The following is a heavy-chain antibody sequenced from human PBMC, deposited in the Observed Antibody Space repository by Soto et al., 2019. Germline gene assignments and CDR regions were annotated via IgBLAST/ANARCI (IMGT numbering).Heavy chain of an antibody. CDR3: AADYDFWSGYTGDYYYYYGMDV. CDR1: GFTFSSYS. D-gene: IGHD3-3*01. Sequence: EVQLVESGGGLVKPGGSLRLSCAASGFTFSSYSMNWVRQAPGKGLEWVSSISSSSSYIYYADSVKGRFTISRDNAKNSLYLQMKSLRAEDTAVYYCAADYDFWSGYTGDYYYYYGMDVWGQGTTVTVSS. CDR2: ISSSSSYI. V-gene: IGHV3-21*01. J-gene: IGHJ6*02.